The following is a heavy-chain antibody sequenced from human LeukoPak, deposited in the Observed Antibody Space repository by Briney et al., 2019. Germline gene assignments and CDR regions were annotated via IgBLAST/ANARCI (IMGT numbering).Heavy chain of an antibody. D-gene: IGHD2-8*02. J-gene: IGHJ4*02. CDR2: INQDGSGK. Sequence: GGSLRLSCAASGFTFSNYWMTWVRQAPGKGLEWVANINQDGSGKYYVDSVKGRFAISRDNAKNSLYLQMNSLRAEDTAVYYCARHRVWSFDYWGQGTLLTVSS. CDR3: ARHRVWSFDY. CDR1: GFTFSNYW. V-gene: IGHV3-7*04.